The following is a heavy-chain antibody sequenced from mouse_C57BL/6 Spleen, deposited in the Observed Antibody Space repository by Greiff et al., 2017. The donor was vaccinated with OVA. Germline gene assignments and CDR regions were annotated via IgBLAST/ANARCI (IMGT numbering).Heavy chain of an antibody. D-gene: IGHD1-1*01. CDR2: INPSSGYT. CDR1: GYTFTSYT. Sequence: QVQLQQSGAELARPGASVKMSCKASGYTFTSYTMHWVKQRPGQGLEWIGYINPSSGYTKYNQKFKDKATLTAVKSSSTAYMQLSSLTSEDSAVYYCARDGSAWFAYWGQGTLVTVSA. V-gene: IGHV1-4*01. CDR3: ARDGSAWFAY. J-gene: IGHJ3*01.